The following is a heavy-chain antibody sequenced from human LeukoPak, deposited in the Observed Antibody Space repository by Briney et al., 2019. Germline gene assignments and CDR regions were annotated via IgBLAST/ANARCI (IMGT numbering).Heavy chain of an antibody. V-gene: IGHV3-33*01. Sequence: GRSLRLSCAASGFTFSSYGMHWVRQAPGKGLEWVAVIWYDGSNKYYADSVKGRFTISRDNSKNTLYLQMNSLRAEDTAVYYCARVNGLWFGEFDYWGQGTLVTVSS. CDR3: ARVNGLWFGEFDY. J-gene: IGHJ4*02. CDR2: IWYDGSNK. CDR1: GFTFSSYG. D-gene: IGHD3-10*01.